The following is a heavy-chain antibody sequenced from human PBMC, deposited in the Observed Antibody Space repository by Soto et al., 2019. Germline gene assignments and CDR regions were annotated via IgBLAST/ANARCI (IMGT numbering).Heavy chain of an antibody. J-gene: IGHJ5*02. D-gene: IGHD3-3*01. Sequence: QVQLQQWGAGLLKPSETLSLTCAVYGGSFSGYYWSWIRQPPGKGLEWIGEINHSGSTNYNPSLKSRVTIPVDTSKNQFSLKLSSVTAADTAVYYCARGCVLRFLEWLLARSNWFDPWGQGTLVTVSS. CDR1: GGSFSGYY. CDR2: INHSGST. CDR3: ARGCVLRFLEWLLARSNWFDP. V-gene: IGHV4-34*01.